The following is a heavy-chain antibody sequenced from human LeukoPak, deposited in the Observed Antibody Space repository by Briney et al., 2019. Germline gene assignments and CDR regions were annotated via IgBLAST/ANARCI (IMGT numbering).Heavy chain of an antibody. J-gene: IGHJ4*02. Sequence: GGSLRLSCAASGFTFSSYGMHWVRQAPGKGLEWVATIKDGGSEKYYVDTVKGRFTISRDNAGNSVHLQMNSLRAEDTAVYYCARGGHRNLDYWGRGALVTVSS. CDR3: ARGGHRNLDY. V-gene: IGHV3-7*03. CDR2: IKDGGSEK. CDR1: GFTFSSYG.